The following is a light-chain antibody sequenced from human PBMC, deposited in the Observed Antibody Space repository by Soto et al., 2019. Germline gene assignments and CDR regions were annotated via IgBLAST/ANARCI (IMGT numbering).Light chain of an antibody. Sequence: QSVLTQPASVSGSPGQSITISCTGTSSDVGGYNYVSWYQQHPGKAPKLMIYDVNNRPSGVSNRFSGSKSGNTASLTISGLQPEDEADYYCSSYTSSSTVVFGGGTKLTVL. CDR2: DVN. J-gene: IGLJ2*01. CDR3: SSYTSSSTVV. CDR1: SSDVGGYNY. V-gene: IGLV2-14*01.